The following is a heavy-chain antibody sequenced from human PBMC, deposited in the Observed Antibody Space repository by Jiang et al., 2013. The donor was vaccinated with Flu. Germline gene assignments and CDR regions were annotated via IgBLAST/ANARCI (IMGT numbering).Heavy chain of an antibody. V-gene: IGHV4-34*01. Sequence: GSGLVKPSETLSLTCAVYGGSFSGYYWSWIRQPPGKGLEWIGEINHSGSTNYNPSLKSRVTISVDTSKNQFSLKLSSVTAADTAVYYCARGVWWLPYYFDYWGQGTLVTVSS. D-gene: IGHD5-12*01. CDR3: ARGVWWLPYYFDY. CDR2: INHSGST. J-gene: IGHJ4*02. CDR1: GGSFSGYY.